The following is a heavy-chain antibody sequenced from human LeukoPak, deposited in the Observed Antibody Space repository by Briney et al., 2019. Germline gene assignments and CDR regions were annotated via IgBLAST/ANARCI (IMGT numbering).Heavy chain of an antibody. Sequence: ASVKVSCKASGYSFTNYDVNWVRQATGQGLEWMGWMNPNSGNKAYAQKFQGRVTMTRNTSISTAYMQLSSLRSEDTAVYYCARHSSNSGYDYFDYWGQGILVTVSS. J-gene: IGHJ4*02. CDR1: GYSFTNYD. CDR2: MNPNSGNK. D-gene: IGHD5-12*01. V-gene: IGHV1-8*01. CDR3: ARHSSNSGYDYFDY.